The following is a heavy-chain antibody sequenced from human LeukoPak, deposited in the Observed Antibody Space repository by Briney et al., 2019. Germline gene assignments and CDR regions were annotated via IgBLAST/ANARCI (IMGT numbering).Heavy chain of an antibody. J-gene: IGHJ3*02. CDR2: INTNTGNP. CDR1: GYTFTSYA. Sequence: ASVKASCKASGYTFTSYAMNWVRQAPGQGLEWMGWINTNTGNPTYAQGFTGRFVFSLDTSVSTAYLQISSLKAEDTAVYYCARNVYGDYTGSAFDIWGQGTMVTVSS. V-gene: IGHV7-4-1*02. D-gene: IGHD4-17*01. CDR3: ARNVYGDYTGSAFDI.